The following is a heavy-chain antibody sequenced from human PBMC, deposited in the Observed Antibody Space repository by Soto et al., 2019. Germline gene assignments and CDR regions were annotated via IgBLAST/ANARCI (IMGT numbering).Heavy chain of an antibody. CDR3: ARVGKYYDFWSGYYGYYYYGTDV. CDR1: GYTFTSYD. CDR2: MNPNSGNT. Sequence: ASVKVSCKASGYTFTSYDINWVRQATGQGLEWMGWMNPNSGNTGYAQKFQGRVTMTRNTSISTAYMELSSLRSEDTAVYYCARVGKYYDFWSGYYGYYYYGTDVWGQGTTVTVSS. J-gene: IGHJ6*02. V-gene: IGHV1-8*01. D-gene: IGHD3-3*01.